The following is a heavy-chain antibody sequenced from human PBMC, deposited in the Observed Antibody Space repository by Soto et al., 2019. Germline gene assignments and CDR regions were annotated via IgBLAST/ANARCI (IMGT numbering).Heavy chain of an antibody. V-gene: IGHV4-4*02. CDR3: ARDGRSYDILTGAYYYYGMDV. J-gene: IGHJ6*02. Sequence: QVQLQESGPGLVKPSGTLSLTCAVSGGSISSSNWWSWVRQPPGKGLEWIGEIYHSGSTNYNPSLKSRVTISVDKSKNQFSLKLSSVTAADTAVYYCARDGRSYDILTGAYYYYGMDVWGQGTTVTVSS. D-gene: IGHD3-9*01. CDR1: GGSISSSNW. CDR2: IYHSGST.